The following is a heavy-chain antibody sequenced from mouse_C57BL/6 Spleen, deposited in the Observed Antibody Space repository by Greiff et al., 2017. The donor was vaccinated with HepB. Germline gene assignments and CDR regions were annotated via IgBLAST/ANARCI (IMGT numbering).Heavy chain of an antibody. J-gene: IGHJ3*01. CDR3: ARGYYGNPAWFAY. CDR1: GYTFTSYW. D-gene: IGHD2-1*01. CDR2: IDPNSGGT. Sequence: VQLQQPGAELVKPGASVKLSCKASGYTFTSYWMHWVKQRPGRGLEWIGWIDPNSGGTKYNEKFKSKATLTVDKPSSTAYMQLSSLTSEDSAVYYCARGYYGNPAWFAYWGQGTLVTVSA. V-gene: IGHV1-72*01.